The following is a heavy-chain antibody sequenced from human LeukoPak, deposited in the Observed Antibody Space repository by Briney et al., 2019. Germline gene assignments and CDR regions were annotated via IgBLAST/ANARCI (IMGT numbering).Heavy chain of an antibody. CDR3: ASELATIPHYYYGMDV. V-gene: IGHV1-69*13. CDR1: GGTFSSYA. CDR2: IIPIFGTA. D-gene: IGHD5-24*01. Sequence: EASVKVSCKASGGTFSSYAISWVRQAPGQGLEWMGGIIPIFGTANYAQKFQGRVTITADESTSTAYMELSSLRSEDTAAYYCASELATIPHYYYGMDVWGQGTTVTVSS. J-gene: IGHJ6*02.